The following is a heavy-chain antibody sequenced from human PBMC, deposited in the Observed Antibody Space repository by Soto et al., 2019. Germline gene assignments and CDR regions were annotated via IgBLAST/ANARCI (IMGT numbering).Heavy chain of an antibody. V-gene: IGHV4-30-4*01. CDR1: GGSISSGDYY. CDR2: IYYSGIT. Sequence: PSETLSLTCTVSGGSISSGDYYWSWIRHPPGKGLEWIGYIYYSGITYYNPSLKSRVTISVDTSKNQFSLKLSSVTAADTAVYYCARDRIVVPAAIRYYYYGMDVWGQGTTVTVSS. D-gene: IGHD2-2*02. CDR3: ARDRIVVPAAIRYYYYGMDV. J-gene: IGHJ6*02.